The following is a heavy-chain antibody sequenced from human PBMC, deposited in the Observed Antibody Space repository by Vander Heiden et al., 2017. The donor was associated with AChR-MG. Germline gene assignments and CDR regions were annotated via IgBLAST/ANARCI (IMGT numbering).Heavy chain of an antibody. Sequence: VRQAPGQGLGWMGIINPSGGRTSYAQKFQGRVTMTRDTSTSTVYMELSSLRSEDTAVYYCAREPHYYGSGRRVYDIWGQGTMVTVSS. J-gene: IGHJ3*02. V-gene: IGHV1-46*03. D-gene: IGHD3-10*01. CDR3: AREPHYYGSGRRVYDI. CDR2: INPSGGRT.